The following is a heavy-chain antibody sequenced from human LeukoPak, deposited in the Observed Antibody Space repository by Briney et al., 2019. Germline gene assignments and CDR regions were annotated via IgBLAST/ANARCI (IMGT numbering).Heavy chain of an antibody. J-gene: IGHJ4*02. Sequence: PGGSLRLSCVASGFTFSISWVTWVRQAPGKGLEWVANMDKHGNGKYYVDSVKGRFAISRDYATNSVFLQMKSLRAEDTSVYYCARDAGWGYYDLWGQGTPVTASS. CDR3: ARDAGWGYYDL. CDR1: GFTFSISW. D-gene: IGHD1-26*01. V-gene: IGHV3-7*01. CDR2: MDKHGNGK.